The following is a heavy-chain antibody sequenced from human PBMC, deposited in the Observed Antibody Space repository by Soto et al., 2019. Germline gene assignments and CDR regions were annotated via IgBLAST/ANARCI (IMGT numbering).Heavy chain of an antibody. CDR3: AKLPPHDFWSGYPYFDY. J-gene: IGHJ4*02. CDR2: ISSSDGST. Sequence: GGSLRLSCAASGFTFSSYSMNWVRQAPGKGLEWVSSISSSDGSTYYADSVKGRFTVSRDNSKNTLYLQMNSLRAEDTAVYYCAKLPPHDFWSGYPYFDYWGQGTLVTVSS. V-gene: IGHV3-23*01. CDR1: GFTFSSYS. D-gene: IGHD3-3*01.